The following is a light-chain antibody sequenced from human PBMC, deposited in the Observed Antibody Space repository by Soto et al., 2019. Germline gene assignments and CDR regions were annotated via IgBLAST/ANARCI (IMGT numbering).Light chain of an antibody. CDR3: CSHTTGSTVYV. Sequence: QSALAQPPSASGSPGQSVAISCTGTSSDVGGYNYVSWYQQHPGKAPKLMIYEVGNRPSGVSDRFSGSKSGSTASLRISGLQAEDESDHYCCSHTTGSTVYVLGGATKLTV. CDR1: SSDVGGYNY. V-gene: IGLV2-14*01. CDR2: EVG. J-gene: IGLJ1*01.